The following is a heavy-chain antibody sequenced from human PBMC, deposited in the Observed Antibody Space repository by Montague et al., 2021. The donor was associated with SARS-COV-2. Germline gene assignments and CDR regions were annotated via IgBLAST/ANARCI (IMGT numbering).Heavy chain of an antibody. D-gene: IGHD2-15*01. Sequence: SETLSFTCTVSGGSISSSSYYWGWIRQPPGKGLEWIGSIYYSGSTYYNPSLKSRVTISVDTSKNQFSLKLSSVTAADTAVYYCARWKLYCSGGSCYSNRFDXWGQGTMVTVSS. CDR3: ARWKLYCSGGSCYSNRFDX. J-gene: IGHJ3*02. CDR1: GGSISSSSYY. V-gene: IGHV4-39*01. CDR2: IYYSGST.